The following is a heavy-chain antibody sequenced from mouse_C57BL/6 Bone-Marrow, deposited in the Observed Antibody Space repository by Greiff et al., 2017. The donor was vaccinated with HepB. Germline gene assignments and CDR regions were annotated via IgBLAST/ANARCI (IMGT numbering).Heavy chain of an antibody. CDR2: IDPETGGT. CDR1: GYTFTDYE. V-gene: IGHV1-15*01. J-gene: IGHJ3*01. D-gene: IGHD1-1*01. CDR3: TFIRGVAY. Sequence: QVQLQQSGAELVRPGASVTLSCKASGYTFTDYEMHWVKQTPVHGLEWIGAIDPETGGTAYNQKFKGKAILTADKSSSTAYMELRSLTSEDAAVYYCTFIRGVAYWGQGTPVTVSA.